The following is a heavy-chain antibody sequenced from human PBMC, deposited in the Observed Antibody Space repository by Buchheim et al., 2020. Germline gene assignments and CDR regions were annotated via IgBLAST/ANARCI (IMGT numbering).Heavy chain of an antibody. Sequence: QVQLQQWGAGLLKPSETLSLTCAVYGGSFSGYYWSWIRQPLGKGLEWIGEINHSGSTNYNPSLKSRVTISVDTSKNQFSLKLSSVTAADTAVYYCARGIVGATTRLNYWGQGTL. CDR2: INHSGST. J-gene: IGHJ4*02. CDR3: ARGIVGATTRLNY. CDR1: GGSFSGYY. D-gene: IGHD1-26*01. V-gene: IGHV4-34*01.